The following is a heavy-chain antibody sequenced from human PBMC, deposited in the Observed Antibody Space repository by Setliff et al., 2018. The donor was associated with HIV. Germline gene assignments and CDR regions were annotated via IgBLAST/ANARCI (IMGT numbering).Heavy chain of an antibody. Sequence: SETLSLTCTVSGGSVSSYYWSWIRQPPGKGLEWIGYIYYSGSTNYNPSLKSRVTISIDPSKDHFSLKLRSVTAADTAVYYCARLSPLDWPFDYWGQGTLVTVSS. CDR3: ARLSPLDWPFDY. J-gene: IGHJ4*02. CDR2: IYYSGST. CDR1: GGSVSSYY. V-gene: IGHV4-59*08. D-gene: IGHD3-9*01.